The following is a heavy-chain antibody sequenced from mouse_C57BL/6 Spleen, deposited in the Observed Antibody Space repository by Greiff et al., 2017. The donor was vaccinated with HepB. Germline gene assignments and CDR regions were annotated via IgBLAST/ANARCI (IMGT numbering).Heavy chain of an antibody. D-gene: IGHD2-1*01. J-gene: IGHJ4*01. CDR1: GFTFSSYG. Sequence: EVMLVESGGDLVKPGGSLKLSCAASGFTFSSYGMSWVRQTPDKRLEWVATISSGGSYTYYPDSVKGRFTISRDNAKNTLYLQMSSLKSEDTAMYYCARRGDYYGKAMDYWGQGTSVTVSS. CDR2: ISSGGSYT. CDR3: ARRGDYYGKAMDY. V-gene: IGHV5-6*02.